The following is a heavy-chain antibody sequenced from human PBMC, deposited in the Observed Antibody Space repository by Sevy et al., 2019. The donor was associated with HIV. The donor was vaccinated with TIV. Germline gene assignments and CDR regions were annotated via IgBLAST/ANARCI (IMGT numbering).Heavy chain of an antibody. V-gene: IGHV3-7*01. CDR1: GFTFSDYF. CDR3: ARELWPGDY. CDR2: INQDGSQK. J-gene: IGHJ4*02. D-gene: IGHD2-21*01. Sequence: GGSLRLSCAASGFTFSDYFMGCVRKAPGKGLEWIANINQDGSQKNYVDSVKGRFTITRDNAKNLFSLQMNSLRVDDTAVYYCARELWPGDYWGQGTLVTVSS.